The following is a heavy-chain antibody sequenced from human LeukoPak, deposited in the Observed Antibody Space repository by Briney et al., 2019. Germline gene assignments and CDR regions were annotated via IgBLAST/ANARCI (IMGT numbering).Heavy chain of an antibody. CDR1: GFTFSNSW. J-gene: IGHJ4*02. D-gene: IGHD3-10*01. Sequence: GGSLRLSCAASGFTFSNSWMHWVRQAPGKGLVWVSRINPDGSNTLYADSVKGRFTISRDNAKNTVYLQMNSLRAEDTAVYYCARDSLTLNGSGSYYLFDYWGQGTLVTASS. V-gene: IGHV3-74*01. CDR3: ARDSLTLNGSGSYYLFDY. CDR2: INPDGSNT.